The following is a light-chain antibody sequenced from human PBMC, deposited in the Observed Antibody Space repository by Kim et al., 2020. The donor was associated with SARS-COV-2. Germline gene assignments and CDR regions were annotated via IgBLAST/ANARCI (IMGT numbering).Light chain of an antibody. J-gene: IGKJ4*01. CDR1: QIVGSD. V-gene: IGKV3-15*01. CDR3: QQYNSWLT. CDR2: GAS. Sequence: EVVMTQSPATLSVSPGESATLSCRASQIVGSDLAWYQHKPGQGPRLLIYGASTRAAGIPARFSGGGSGTDFTLTISSLQPDDFAVYYCQQYNSWLTFGGGTKVDIK.